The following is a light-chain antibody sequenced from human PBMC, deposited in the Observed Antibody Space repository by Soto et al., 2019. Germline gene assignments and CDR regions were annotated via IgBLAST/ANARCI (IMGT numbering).Light chain of an antibody. Sequence: QAASVSGSPGQSITISCTGTSSDVGGYNYVSWYQQHPGKAPKLMIYEVSNRPSGVSNRFSGSKSGNTASLTISGLQAEDEADYYCSSYEGSSPLDVFGTGTKVTVL. CDR2: EVS. CDR1: SSDVGGYNY. J-gene: IGLJ1*01. CDR3: SSYEGSSPLDV. V-gene: IGLV2-14*01.